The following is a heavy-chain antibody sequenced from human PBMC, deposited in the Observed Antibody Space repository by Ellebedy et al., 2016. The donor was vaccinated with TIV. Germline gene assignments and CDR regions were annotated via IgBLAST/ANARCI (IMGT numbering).Heavy chain of an antibody. CDR3: ARSPYDSLFH. CDR1: GFTFSIYA. CDR2: ISFGGTHM. D-gene: IGHD1-1*01. J-gene: IGHJ4*02. V-gene: IGHV3-30-3*02. Sequence: GESLKISCAASGFTFSIYAMNWVRQAPGKGLELVADISFGGTHMSYADSVRGRFTIARDNSKNTVYLQMNSLRAEDTAVYYCARSPYDSLFHWGQGTLVTVSS.